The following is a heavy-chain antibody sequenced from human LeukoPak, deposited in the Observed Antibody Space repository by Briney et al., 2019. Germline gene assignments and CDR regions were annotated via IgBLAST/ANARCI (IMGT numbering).Heavy chain of an antibody. J-gene: IGHJ4*02. Sequence: GESLKISCKGSGYSFTTYWIGWVRQMPGKGLEWMGIIYPGDSDTRYSPSFQGQVTISADESISTAYLQWSSLKASDTAMYYCARTYCGGGCYYTYFDYWGQGTLVTVSS. CDR1: GYSFTTYW. V-gene: IGHV5-51*01. CDR2: IYPGDSDT. CDR3: ARTYCGGGCYYTYFDY. D-gene: IGHD2-21*02.